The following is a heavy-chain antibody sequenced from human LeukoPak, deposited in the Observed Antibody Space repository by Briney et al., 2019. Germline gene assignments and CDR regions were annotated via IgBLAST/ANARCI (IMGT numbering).Heavy chain of an antibody. CDR3: ARDGGYYGDY. V-gene: IGHV4-39*07. CDR1: GGSISSSSYY. CDR2: IYYSGST. Sequence: SSETLSLTCTVSGGSISSSSYYWGWIRQPPGKGLEWIGSIYYSGSTYYNPSLKSRVTISVDTSKNQFSLKLSSVTAADTAVYYCARDGGYYGDYWGQGTLVTVSS. J-gene: IGHJ4*02. D-gene: IGHD1-26*01.